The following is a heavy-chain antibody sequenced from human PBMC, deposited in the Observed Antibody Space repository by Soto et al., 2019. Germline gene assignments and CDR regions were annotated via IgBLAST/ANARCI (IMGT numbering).Heavy chain of an antibody. CDR3: AKDRPDYDFWSGSFFRYYGMDV. CDR2: ISGSGGST. Sequence: TGGSLRLSCAASGFTFSSYAMSWVRQAPGKGLEWVSAISGSGGSTYYADSVKGRFTISRDNSKNTLYLQMNSLRAEDTAVYYCAKDRPDYDFWSGSFFRYYGMDVWGQGTKVTVYS. D-gene: IGHD3-3*01. J-gene: IGHJ6*02. CDR1: GFTFSSYA. V-gene: IGHV3-23*01.